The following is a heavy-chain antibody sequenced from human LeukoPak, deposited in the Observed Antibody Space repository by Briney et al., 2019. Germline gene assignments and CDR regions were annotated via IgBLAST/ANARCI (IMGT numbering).Heavy chain of an antibody. CDR2: IYPGDSDT. Sequence: GESLEISCKGSGYSFTSYWIGWVRQMPGKGLEWMGIIYPGDSDTRYSPSFQGQVTISADKFISTAYLQWSSLKASDTAMYYCATQELATVTTWGRLDAFDIWGQGTMVTVSS. D-gene: IGHD4-11*01. V-gene: IGHV5-51*01. CDR1: GYSFTSYW. J-gene: IGHJ3*02. CDR3: ATQELATVTTWGRLDAFDI.